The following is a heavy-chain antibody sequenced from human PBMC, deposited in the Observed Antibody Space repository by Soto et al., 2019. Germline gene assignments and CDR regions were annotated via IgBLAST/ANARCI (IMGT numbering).Heavy chain of an antibody. CDR3: AKAKGVVVGATIDF. CDR1: GFTFDDYG. CDR2: ISWNSGSI. Sequence: EVQVVESGGGLVQPGRSLRLSCAAFGFTFDDYGMHWVRHGPGTGLEWVSGISWNSGSIGYADSVKGRFTISRDNAKNSLYLQMNSLRAEDTALYYCAKAKGVVVGATIDFWGQGTLVTVSS. J-gene: IGHJ4*02. D-gene: IGHD2-15*01. V-gene: IGHV3-9*01.